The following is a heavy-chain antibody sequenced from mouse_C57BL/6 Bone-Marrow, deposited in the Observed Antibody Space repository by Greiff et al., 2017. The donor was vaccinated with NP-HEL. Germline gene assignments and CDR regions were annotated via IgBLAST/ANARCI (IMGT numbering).Heavy chain of an antibody. V-gene: IGHV1-78*01. CDR2: IYPRDGST. CDR3: ARWDYYGSSFGYFDY. CDR1: GYTFTDHT. Sequence: VKVVESDAELVKPGASVKISCKVSGYTFTDHTIHWMKQRPEQGLEWIGYIYPRDGSTKYNEKFKGKATLTADKSSSTAYMQLNSLTSEDSAVYFCARWDYYGSSFGYFDYWGQGTTLTVSS. D-gene: IGHD1-1*01. J-gene: IGHJ2*01.